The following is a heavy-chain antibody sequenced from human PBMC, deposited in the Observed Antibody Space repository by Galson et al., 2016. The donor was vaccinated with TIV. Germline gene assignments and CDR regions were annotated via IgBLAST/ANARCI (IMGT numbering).Heavy chain of an antibody. CDR2: IHTGGNT. J-gene: IGHJ6*02. CDR1: GFPVSDNY. V-gene: IGHV3-66*02. CDR3: ARERCHCGNECFLQYYYGMDV. Sequence: SLRLSCAASGFPVSDNYITWVRRAPGKGLEWVSIIHTGGNTHYADSVRGRFTIPRDNAKNTVYHQMSRLRAEDAAVYYCARERCHCGNECFLQYYYGMDVSGQGTTVTVSS. D-gene: IGHD4-23*01.